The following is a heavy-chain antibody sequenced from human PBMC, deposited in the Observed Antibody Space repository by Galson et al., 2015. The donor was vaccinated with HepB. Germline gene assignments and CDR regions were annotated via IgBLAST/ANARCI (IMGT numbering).Heavy chain of an antibody. CDR2: INHSGST. Sequence: SETLSLTCAVYGGSFSGYYWNWIRQPPGKGLEYIGEINHSGSTNYNPSLKSRVTISVDKSKNQFSLKLSSVTAADTAVYYCASATPNSTAGFDYWGQGTLVTVSS. CDR3: ASATPNSTAGFDY. CDR1: GGSFSGYY. D-gene: IGHD4-17*01. V-gene: IGHV4-34*01. J-gene: IGHJ4*02.